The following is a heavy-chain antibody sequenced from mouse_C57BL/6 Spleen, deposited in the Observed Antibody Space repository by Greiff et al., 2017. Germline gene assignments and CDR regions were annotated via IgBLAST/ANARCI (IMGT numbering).Heavy chain of an antibody. CDR1: GYTFTDYE. CDR2: IDPETGGT. V-gene: IGHV1-15*01. CDR3: TRGGYSNYGVDY. J-gene: IGHJ2*01. Sequence: QVHVKQSGAELVRPGASVTLSCKASGYTFTDYEMHWVKQTPVHGLEWIGAIDPETGGTAYNQKFKGKAILTADKSSSTAYMELRSLTSEDSAVYYCTRGGYSNYGVDYWGQGTTLTVSS. D-gene: IGHD2-5*01.